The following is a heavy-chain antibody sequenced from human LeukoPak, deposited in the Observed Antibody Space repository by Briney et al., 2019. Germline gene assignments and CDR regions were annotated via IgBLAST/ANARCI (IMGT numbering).Heavy chain of an antibody. Sequence: PGRSLRLSCAPSGFTFSSYGMHWVRQAPGKGLEWVAVISYDGSNKYYADSVKGRFTISRDNSKNTLYLQMNSLRAEDTAVYYCAKVYYYGSGSYKSPYSYYYGMDVWGQGTTVTVSS. CDR1: GFTFSSYG. D-gene: IGHD3-10*01. J-gene: IGHJ6*02. CDR2: ISYDGSNK. CDR3: AKVYYYGSGSYKSPYSYYYGMDV. V-gene: IGHV3-30*18.